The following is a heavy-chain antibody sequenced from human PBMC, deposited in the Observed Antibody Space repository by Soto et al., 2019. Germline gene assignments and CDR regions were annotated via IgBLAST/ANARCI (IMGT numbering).Heavy chain of an antibody. D-gene: IGHD6-19*01. Sequence: PSETLSLTCTVSGGSISSGDYYWSWIRQPPGKGLEWIGYVYYSGSTYYNPSLKSRVTISVDTSKNQFSLKLSSVTAADTAVYYCAREGEQWLVRGAFDIWGQGTMVTVSS. CDR2: VYYSGST. V-gene: IGHV4-61*08. CDR1: GGSISSGDYY. CDR3: AREGEQWLVRGAFDI. J-gene: IGHJ3*02.